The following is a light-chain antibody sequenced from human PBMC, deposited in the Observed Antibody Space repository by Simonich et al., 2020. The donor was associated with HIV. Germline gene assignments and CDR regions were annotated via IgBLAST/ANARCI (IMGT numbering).Light chain of an antibody. CDR2: QAS. CDR1: QSISTW. CDR3: QQYNTFPLT. Sequence: DIQMPQSPSSVSASVGDRVTITCRPSQSISTWLAWYQQKPGKAPKLLIYQASSLESGVPSRFSGSGSGTEFTLTVSSLQPDDFATYYCQQYNTFPLTFGQGTRLEIK. J-gene: IGKJ5*01. V-gene: IGKV1-5*03.